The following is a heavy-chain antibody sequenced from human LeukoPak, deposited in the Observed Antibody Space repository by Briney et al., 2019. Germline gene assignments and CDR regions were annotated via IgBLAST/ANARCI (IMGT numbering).Heavy chain of an antibody. CDR1: GFTFSSYA. V-gene: IGHV3-30-3*01. Sequence: GGSLRLSCAASGFTFSSYAMHWVRRAPGKGLEWVAVISYDGSNKYYADSVKGRFTISRDNSKNTLYLQMNSLRAEDTAVYYCARALVVPAAIDHWGQGTLVTVSS. D-gene: IGHD2-2*01. CDR2: ISYDGSNK. CDR3: ARALVVPAAIDH. J-gene: IGHJ4*02.